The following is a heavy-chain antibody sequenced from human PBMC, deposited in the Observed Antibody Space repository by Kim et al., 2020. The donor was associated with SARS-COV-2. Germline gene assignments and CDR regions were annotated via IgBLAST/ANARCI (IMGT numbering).Heavy chain of an antibody. V-gene: IGHV3-23*01. Sequence: GGSLRLSCAASGFTFSTYAMSWVRQAPGKGLEWVSGISGSGGSTYYADSGRGRFTISRDNSKNTLFLQMSSLTADDTAVYYCARTRSCSGTSCYVDFWGRGTLVTVSS. D-gene: IGHD2-2*01. J-gene: IGHJ4*02. CDR3: ARTRSCSGTSCYVDF. CDR1: GFTFSTYA. CDR2: ISGSGGST.